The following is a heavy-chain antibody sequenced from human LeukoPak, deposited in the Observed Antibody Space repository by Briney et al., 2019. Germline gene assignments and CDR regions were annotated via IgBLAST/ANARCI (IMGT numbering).Heavy chain of an antibody. J-gene: IGHJ4*02. CDR1: GGSISSYY. D-gene: IGHD3-10*01. CDR2: IYYSGST. Sequence: PSETLSLTCTVSGGSISSYYWSWIRQPPGKGLEWIGYIYYSGSTNYNPSLKSRVTISVDTSKNQFSLKLSSVTAADTAVYYCARELRSGSSPFDYWGQGTLVTVSS. V-gene: IGHV4-59*01. CDR3: ARELRSGSSPFDY.